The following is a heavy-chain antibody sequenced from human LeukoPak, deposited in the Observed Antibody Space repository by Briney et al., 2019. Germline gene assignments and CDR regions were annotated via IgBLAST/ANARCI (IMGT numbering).Heavy chain of an antibody. V-gene: IGHV1-8*01. CDR2: MNPNSGNT. CDR3: ARDGEGLLWFGELLYNSLHPTGMDV. D-gene: IGHD3-10*01. J-gene: IGHJ6*02. Sequence: ASVKVSCKASGYTFTSYDINWVRQATGQGLEWMGWMNPNSGNTGYAQKFQGRVTMTRNTSISTAYMELSSLRSEDTAVYYCARDGEGLLWFGELLYNSLHPTGMDVWGQGTTVTVSS. CDR1: GYTFTSYD.